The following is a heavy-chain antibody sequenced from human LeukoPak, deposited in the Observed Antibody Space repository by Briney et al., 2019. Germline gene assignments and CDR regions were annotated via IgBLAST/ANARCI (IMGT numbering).Heavy chain of an antibody. J-gene: IGHJ4*02. CDR1: GDSVFSKSVS. CDR2: TRYRSTWHT. V-gene: IGHV6-1*01. CDR3: VIVFNWAFVY. Sequence: SQTLSITCAISGDSVFSKSVSWSWMKQSPSRVLEFLGRTRYRSTWHTFYSLSVEGRIPVTADTSRNEASLRLSSVTPEDTALYFCVIVFNWAFVYWGEGALVTVSS. D-gene: IGHD3-16*01.